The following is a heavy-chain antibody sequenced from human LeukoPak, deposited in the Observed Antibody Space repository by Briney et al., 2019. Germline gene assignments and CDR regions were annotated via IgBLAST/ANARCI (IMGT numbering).Heavy chain of an antibody. CDR1: GFTFSSYW. D-gene: IGHD5-18*01. CDR3: ARATSDSYGHFDY. V-gene: IGHV3-7*01. Sequence: HPGGSLRLSCAASGFTFSSYWMSWVRPAPGEGLEWVANIKQDGSEKYYVDSVKGRFTISRDNAKNSLYLQMNSLRAEDTAVYYCARATSDSYGHFDYWGQGTLVTVSS. J-gene: IGHJ4*02. CDR2: IKQDGSEK.